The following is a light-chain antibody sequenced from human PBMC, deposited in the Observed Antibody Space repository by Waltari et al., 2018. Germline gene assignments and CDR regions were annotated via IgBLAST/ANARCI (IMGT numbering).Light chain of an antibody. J-gene: IGLJ3*02. CDR3: QSADTRSSFWV. CDR2: RDS. V-gene: IGLV3-25*03. Sequence: SYELTQPTSVSVSPGQTARITCSGSALANEYAFLYQQKPGQAPVLVIYRDSERPSGIPERFSGSNSGTTVTLTISGVQAEDEADYYCQSADTRSSFWVFGGGTKLTVV. CDR1: ALANEY.